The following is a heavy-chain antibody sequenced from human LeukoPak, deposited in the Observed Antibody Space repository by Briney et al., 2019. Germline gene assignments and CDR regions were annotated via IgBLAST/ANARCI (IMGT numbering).Heavy chain of an antibody. V-gene: IGHV4-34*01. CDR1: GGSFSGYY. CDR3: ARVTFGGRLVDY. D-gene: IGHD3-16*01. CDR2: INHSGST. Sequence: SETLSLTCAVYGGSFSGYYWSWIRQPPGKGLEWIGEINHSGSTNYNPSLKSRVTISVDTSMNQFSLKLSSVTAADTAVYYCARVTFGGRLVDYWGQGTLVTVSS. J-gene: IGHJ4*02.